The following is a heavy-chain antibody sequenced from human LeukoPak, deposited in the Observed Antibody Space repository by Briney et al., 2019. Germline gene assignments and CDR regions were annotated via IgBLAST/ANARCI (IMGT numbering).Heavy chain of an antibody. V-gene: IGHV4-59*01. D-gene: IGHD3-3*01. CDR3: ARGVFWSGYYYYYYMDV. CDR2: IYYSGST. Sequence: SESLSLTCTVPGGSISSYYWSWIRQPPGKGLEWIGYIYYSGSTNYNPSLKSRVTISVDTSKNQFSLKLSSVTAADTAVYYCARGVFWSGYYYYYYMDVWGKGTTVTVSS. J-gene: IGHJ6*03. CDR1: GGSISSYY.